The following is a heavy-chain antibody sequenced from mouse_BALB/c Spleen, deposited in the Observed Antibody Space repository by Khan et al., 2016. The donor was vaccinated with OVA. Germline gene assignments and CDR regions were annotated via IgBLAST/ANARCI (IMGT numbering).Heavy chain of an antibody. J-gene: IGHJ3*01. CDR3: ARVGTYYLSFAY. CDR1: GYTFTSYV. D-gene: IGHD1-1*01. CDR2: IYPFNDDT. V-gene: IGHV1S136*01. Sequence: VQLQQSGPELVQPGGSVKLSCTAAGYTFTSYVMHWVKQEPGLGLEWIGYIYPFNDDTKYNEKFIGKATLTSDKSSSTPYMELSSLTSEDSAVYYCARVGTYYLSFAYWGQGNLGNGSA.